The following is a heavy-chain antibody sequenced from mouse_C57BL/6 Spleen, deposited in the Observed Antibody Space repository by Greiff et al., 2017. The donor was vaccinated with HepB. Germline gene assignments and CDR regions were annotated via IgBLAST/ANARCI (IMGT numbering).Heavy chain of an antibody. CDR3: ARDEYYDSSSYFDY. D-gene: IGHD1-1*01. Sequence: EVKLVDSGGGLVKPGGSLKLSCAASGFTFSSYAMSWVRQTPEKRLEWVATISDGGSYTYYPDNVKGRFTISRDNTKNNQYLQISHLKSEDTAMYYCARDEYYDSSSYFDYWGQGTTLTVSS. CDR2: ISDGGSYT. V-gene: IGHV5-4*01. CDR1: GFTFSSYA. J-gene: IGHJ2*01.